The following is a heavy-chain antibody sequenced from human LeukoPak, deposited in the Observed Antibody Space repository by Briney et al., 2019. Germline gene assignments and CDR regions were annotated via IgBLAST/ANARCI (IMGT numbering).Heavy chain of an antibody. Sequence: SETLSLTCTVSGGSISSSSYYWGWIRQPPGKGLEWIGSIYYSGSTYYDPSLKSRVTISVDTSKNQFSLQLSSVTAADTAVYYCARPDSSAWGYAFDIWGQGTMVTVSS. CDR1: GGSISSSSYY. CDR3: ARPDSSAWGYAFDI. J-gene: IGHJ3*02. CDR2: IYYSGST. D-gene: IGHD6-19*01. V-gene: IGHV4-39*01.